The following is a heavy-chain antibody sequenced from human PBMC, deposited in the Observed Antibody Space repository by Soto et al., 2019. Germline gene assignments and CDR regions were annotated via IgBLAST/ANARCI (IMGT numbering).Heavy chain of an antibody. V-gene: IGHV1-69*02. CDR2: IIPILGIA. Sequence: ASVKVSCKASGGTFISYTISWVRQAPGQGLEWMERIIPILGIANYAQKFQGRVTITADRSTSTAYMELSSLRSEDTAVYYCACASSVSDAFDIWGQGTMVTVSS. CDR1: GGTFISYT. CDR3: ACASSVSDAFDI. J-gene: IGHJ3*02.